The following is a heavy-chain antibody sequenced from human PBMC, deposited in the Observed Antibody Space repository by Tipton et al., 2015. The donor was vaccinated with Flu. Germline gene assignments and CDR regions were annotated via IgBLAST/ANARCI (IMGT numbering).Heavy chain of an antibody. CDR2: IYYSGST. V-gene: IGHV4-31*03. J-gene: IGHJ3*01. CDR3: ARRIVATIWAFDV. CDR1: GGSLSSCGYY. D-gene: IGHD5-12*01. Sequence: TLSLTCIVSGGSLSSCGYYWSWIRQHPGKGLEWIGYIYYSGSTYYNPSLKSRVTISVDTSKNQFSLKLTSVTAADTAVYYCARRIVATIWAFDVWGQGTMVSVSS.